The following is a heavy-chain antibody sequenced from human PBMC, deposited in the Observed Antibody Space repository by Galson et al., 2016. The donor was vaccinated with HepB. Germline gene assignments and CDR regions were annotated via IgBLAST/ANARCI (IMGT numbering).Heavy chain of an antibody. CDR1: QFSFSTYG. D-gene: IGHD3-3*01. V-gene: IGHV3-33*01. J-gene: IGHJ4*02. CDR3: GLGQDEMPTIFDF. Sequence: SLRLSCAASQFSFSTYGMHWVRQAPGKGLEWVALIWSDGSNKYYADSVKGRFTISRDNSKNTLYLQMNSLRVEDTAVYYCGLGQDEMPTIFDFWGQGALVTVSS. CDR2: IWSDGSNK.